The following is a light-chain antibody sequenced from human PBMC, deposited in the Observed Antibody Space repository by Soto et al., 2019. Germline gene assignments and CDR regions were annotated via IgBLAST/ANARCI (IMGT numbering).Light chain of an antibody. Sequence: EIVLTQSPGTLSLSPGERATLSCRASQSVIGRQLAWYQHKPGQAPRLLIYGVSSRDTGIPDRFAGSGSGTDFTLTIIRLEPEDLALVYFQVYGPSPPITFGQGTRVEIK. CDR3: QVYGPSPPIT. J-gene: IGKJ5*01. CDR2: GVS. CDR1: QSVIGRQ. V-gene: IGKV3-20*01.